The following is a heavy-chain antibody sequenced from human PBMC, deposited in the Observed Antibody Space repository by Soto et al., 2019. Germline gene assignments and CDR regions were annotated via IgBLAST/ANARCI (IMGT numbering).Heavy chain of an antibody. J-gene: IGHJ1*01. D-gene: IGHD3-10*01. CDR2: IYYSGST. Sequence: PSETLSLTCTVSGGSISSGGYYWSWIRQHPGKGLEWIGYIYYSGSTYYNPSLKSRVTISVDTSKNQFSLKLSSVTAADTAVYYCASSSVLLWFGRAEYFQHWGQGTLVTVSS. CDR1: GGSISSGGYY. V-gene: IGHV4-31*03. CDR3: ASSSVLLWFGRAEYFQH.